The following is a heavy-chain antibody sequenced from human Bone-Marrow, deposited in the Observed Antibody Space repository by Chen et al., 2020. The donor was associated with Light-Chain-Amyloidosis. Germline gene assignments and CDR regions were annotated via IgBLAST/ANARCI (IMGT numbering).Heavy chain of an antibody. CDR3: ARERLSVREGNAGDFYYYNYMDV. Sequence: EVQLEESGGGLVQPGRSLRLSCAASGFTFDEYAMHWVRQVPGKGLEWVARINSYGGSITYSDSVKGRFTISRDNAKNTVYLQMNSLRAEDTAVYYCARERLSVREGNAGDFYYYNYMDVWGKGTTVTVSS. J-gene: IGHJ6*03. CDR1: GFTFDEYA. V-gene: IGHV3-9*01. D-gene: IGHD3-10*01. CDR2: INSYGGSI.